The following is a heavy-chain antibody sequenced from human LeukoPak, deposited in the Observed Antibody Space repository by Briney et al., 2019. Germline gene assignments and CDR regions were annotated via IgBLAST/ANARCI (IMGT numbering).Heavy chain of an antibody. V-gene: IGHV3-23*01. CDR3: AREMYCSSTSCYFRGRFDP. Sequence: GGSLRLSCAASGFTFSSYAMSWVRQAPGKGPEWVSAISGSGGSTYYADSVKGQFTISRDNSKNTLYLQMNSLRAEDTAVYYCAREMYCSSTSCYFRGRFDPWGQGTLVTVSS. D-gene: IGHD2-2*01. J-gene: IGHJ5*02. CDR2: ISGSGGST. CDR1: GFTFSSYA.